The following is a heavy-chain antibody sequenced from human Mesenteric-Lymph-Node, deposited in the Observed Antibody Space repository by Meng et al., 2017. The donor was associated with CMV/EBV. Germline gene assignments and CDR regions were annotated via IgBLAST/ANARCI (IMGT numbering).Heavy chain of an antibody. CDR2: INLISGGT. D-gene: IGHD6-13*01. Sequence: ASVKVSCKASGYTFIGYYMHWVRQAPGQGLEWMGWINLISGGTQYAEKFQGRVTMTRDTSISTAYMELRRLRSDDTAVYYCARQSEYNSGWYGGLGWFDPWGQGTLVTVFS. CDR3: ARQSEYNSGWYGGLGWFDP. J-gene: IGHJ5*02. V-gene: IGHV1-2*02. CDR1: GYTFIGYY.